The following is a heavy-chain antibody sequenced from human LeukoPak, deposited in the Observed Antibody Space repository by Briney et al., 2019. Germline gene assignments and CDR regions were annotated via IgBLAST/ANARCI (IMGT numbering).Heavy chain of an antibody. CDR2: IIPGDSDT. V-gene: IGHV5-51*01. Sequence: GEPLQISCQASGYRFTSYWSAWVRQLPGKGLDWMGIIIPGDSDTRYSPSFQGQVTISADKSISTAYLQWSSLKASDTAMYYCAGGRRITSFGAADYFDYWGQGTLVTVSS. CDR3: AGGRRITSFGAADYFDY. D-gene: IGHD3-3*01. J-gene: IGHJ4*02. CDR1: GYRFTSYW.